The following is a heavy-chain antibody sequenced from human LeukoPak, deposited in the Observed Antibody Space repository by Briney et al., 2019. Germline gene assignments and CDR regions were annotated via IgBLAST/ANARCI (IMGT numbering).Heavy chain of an antibody. D-gene: IGHD3-16*02. Sequence: SETLSLTCTVSGGSISSYYWSWIRQPPGKGLEWIGYIYYSGSTNYNPSLKSRVTISVDTSKNQFSLKLSSVTAADTAVYYCAREELSDGMDYWGQGTLVTVSS. CDR1: GGSISSYY. CDR2: IYYSGST. CDR3: AREELSDGMDY. J-gene: IGHJ4*02. V-gene: IGHV4-59*01.